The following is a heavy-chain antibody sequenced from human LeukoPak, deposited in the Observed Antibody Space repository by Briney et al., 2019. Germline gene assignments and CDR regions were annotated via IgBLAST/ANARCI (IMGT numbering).Heavy chain of an antibody. D-gene: IGHD5-24*01. CDR3: ARWLQSRNWFDP. CDR1: GGSISSSSNY. CDR2: IYYSGST. J-gene: IGHJ5*02. Sequence: SETLSLTCTVSGGSISSSSNYWGWIRQPPGKGLEWIGSIYYSGSTYYNPSLKRRVTISVDTSKNQFSLKLSSVTAADTAVYYCARWLQSRNWFDPWGQGTLVTVSS. V-gene: IGHV4-39*07.